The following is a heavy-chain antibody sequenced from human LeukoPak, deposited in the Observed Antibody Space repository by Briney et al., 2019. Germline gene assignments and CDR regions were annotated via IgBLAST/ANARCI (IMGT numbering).Heavy chain of an antibody. CDR1: GYTFTGYY. CDR3: ARLGYSSSWYGGRDLALGYFDY. CDR2: INPNSGGT. V-gene: IGHV1-2*04. J-gene: IGHJ4*02. Sequence: GASVKVSCKASGYTFTGYYMHWVRQAPGQGLEWMGWINPNSGGTNYAQKFQGWVTMTRDTSISTAYMELSRLRSDDTAVYYCARLGYSSSWYGGRDLALGYFDYWGQGTLVTVSS. D-gene: IGHD6-13*01.